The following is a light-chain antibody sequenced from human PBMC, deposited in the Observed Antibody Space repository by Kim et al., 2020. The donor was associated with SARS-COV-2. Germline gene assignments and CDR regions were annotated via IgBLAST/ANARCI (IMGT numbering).Light chain of an antibody. CDR3: QKYNSAPKT. V-gene: IGKV1-27*01. J-gene: IGKJ3*01. Sequence: ASVGDTVPITCRASQGISNYLAWYQQKPGKVPKLLIYAASTLQSGVPSRFSGSGSGTDFTLTISSLQPEDVATYYCQKYNSAPKTFGPGTKVDIK. CDR2: AAS. CDR1: QGISNY.